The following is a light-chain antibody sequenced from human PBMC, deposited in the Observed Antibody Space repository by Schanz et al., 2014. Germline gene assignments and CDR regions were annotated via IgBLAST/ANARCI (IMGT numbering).Light chain of an antibody. Sequence: QSLLIQPPSASATPGQRVTISCSGSGSNIGSSNVNWYQQLPGTAPKLLIYSNSQRPSGVPDRFSASKSGTSASLAISALQSEDEADYYCASWDDSVDGWVFGGGTKLTVL. V-gene: IGLV1-44*01. CDR1: GSNIGSSN. CDR2: SNS. CDR3: ASWDDSVDGWV. J-gene: IGLJ3*02.